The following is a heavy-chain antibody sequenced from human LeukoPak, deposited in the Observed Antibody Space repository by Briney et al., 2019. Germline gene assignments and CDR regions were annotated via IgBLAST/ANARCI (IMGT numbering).Heavy chain of an antibody. V-gene: IGHV4-59*01. CDR1: GGSISNYY. CDR3: ARGYSSGRIDS. CDR2: IYYTGST. D-gene: IGHD6-19*01. Sequence: PSETLSLTCTVSGGSISNYYWSWIRQPPGKGLEWIAYIYYTGSTNYNPSLKSRVTISVDTYKNQFSLKLSSVTAADTAVYHCARGYSSGRIDSWGQGTLVTVSS. J-gene: IGHJ4*02.